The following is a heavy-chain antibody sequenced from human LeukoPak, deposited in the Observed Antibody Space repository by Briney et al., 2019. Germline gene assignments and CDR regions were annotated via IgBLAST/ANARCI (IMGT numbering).Heavy chain of an antibody. CDR1: GFTFTSSA. CDR2: IVVGSGNT. J-gene: IGHJ4*02. V-gene: IGHV1-58*01. Sequence: SVKVSCKASGFTFTSSAVQWVRQARGQRLEWIGWIVVGSGNTNYAQKFQERVTITRDMSTSTAYMELSSLRSEDTAVYYCAASAQLRHFDWLPPSDYWGQGTLVTVSS. D-gene: IGHD3-9*01. CDR3: AASAQLRHFDWLPPSDY.